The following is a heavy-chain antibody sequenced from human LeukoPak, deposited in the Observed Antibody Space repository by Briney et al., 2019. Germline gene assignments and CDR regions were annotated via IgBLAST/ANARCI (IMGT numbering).Heavy chain of an antibody. Sequence: SETLSPTCPVYGGSFSGYYWSWVRQPPGKGLEWIGVIIHSGSANYNPSLKSRVTIPVDTSKNQCSLKLSSMTAADTAVYYCARAVGWFDPWGQGTLVTVSS. V-gene: IGHV4-34*12. CDR1: GGSFSGYY. CDR2: IIHSGSA. J-gene: IGHJ5*02. CDR3: ARAVGWFDP.